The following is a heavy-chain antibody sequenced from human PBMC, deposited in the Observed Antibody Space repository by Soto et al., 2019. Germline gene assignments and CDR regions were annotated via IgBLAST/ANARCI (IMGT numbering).Heavy chain of an antibody. J-gene: IGHJ3*02. Sequence: ASVKVSCKASGGTFSSYAISWVRQAPGQGLEWMGGIIPIFGTANYAQKFQGRVTITADESTSTAYMELSSLRSEDTAVYYCASSRYYDSSGYPGAFGIWGQGTLVTVSS. D-gene: IGHD3-22*01. CDR1: GGTFSSYA. V-gene: IGHV1-69*13. CDR3: ASSRYYDSSGYPGAFGI. CDR2: IIPIFGTA.